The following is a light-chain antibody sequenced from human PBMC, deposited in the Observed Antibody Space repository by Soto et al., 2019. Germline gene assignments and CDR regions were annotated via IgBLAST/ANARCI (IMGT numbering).Light chain of an antibody. CDR2: EVS. J-gene: IGLJ3*02. CDR3: CSYSGSSTPWV. Sequence: QSALTQPASVSGSPGPSVTISCTGTSSDVGGYNYVSWYQQHPGKAPKLMIDEVSTRPSGVSTRFSGSTSGNTASLTISGLQAEDEADYYCCSYSGSSTPWVFGGGTKVTVL. CDR1: SSDVGGYNY. V-gene: IGLV2-14*01.